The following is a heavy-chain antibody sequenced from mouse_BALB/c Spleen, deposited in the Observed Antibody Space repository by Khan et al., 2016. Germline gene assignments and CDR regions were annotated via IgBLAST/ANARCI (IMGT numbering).Heavy chain of an antibody. CDR3: ASYYEYDGGFAY. CDR1: GFSITGFA. CDR2: IWGDGST. V-gene: IGHV2-6-7*01. D-gene: IGHD2-4*01. Sequence: QVQLKESGPGLVAPSQSLSITCTVAGFSITGFAVNWVRQPPGKGLEWLGVIWGDGSTDYDSALKSRLSISKDDSKSQVFLKMNSLQTDDTARYXCASYYEYDGGFAYWGQGTLVTVSA. J-gene: IGHJ3*01.